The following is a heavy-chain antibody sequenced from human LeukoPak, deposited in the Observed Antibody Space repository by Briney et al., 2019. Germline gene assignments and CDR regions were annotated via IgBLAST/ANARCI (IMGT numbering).Heavy chain of an antibody. J-gene: IGHJ4*02. Sequence: GGSLRLSCAVSGFTFSSYGMHWVRQAPGKGLEWVAFIRYDGSNKYYADSVKGRFTISRDNSKNTLYLQMNSLRAEDTAVYYCARHLSGITGYTYGRGIDYWGQGTLLTVSS. CDR1: GFTFSSYG. D-gene: IGHD5-18*01. CDR2: IRYDGSNK. CDR3: ARHLSGITGYTYGRGIDY. V-gene: IGHV3-30*02.